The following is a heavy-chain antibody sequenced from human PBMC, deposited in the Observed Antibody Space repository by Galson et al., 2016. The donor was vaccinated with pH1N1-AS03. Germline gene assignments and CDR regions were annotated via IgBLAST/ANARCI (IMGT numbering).Heavy chain of an antibody. J-gene: IGHJ4*02. V-gene: IGHV4-38-2*01. CDR3: ARCSGGYQFDY. Sequence: ETLSLTCAVSGYSISSGFHWAWVRQPPSKGLEWIGTISHSGNTYYNPSLKSRVTMSVDTSKNQFSLKLSSVTAADAAVYYCARCSGGYQFDYWGQGPLVTGSS. D-gene: IGHD1-26*01. CDR1: GYSISSGFH. CDR2: ISHSGNT.